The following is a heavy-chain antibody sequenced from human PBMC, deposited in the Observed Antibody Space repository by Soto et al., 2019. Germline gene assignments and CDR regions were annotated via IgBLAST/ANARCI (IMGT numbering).Heavy chain of an antibody. J-gene: IGHJ6*02. V-gene: IGHV4-31*03. CDR1: GGSISSGGYY. Sequence: SETLSLTCTVSGGSISSGGYYWSWIRQHPGKGLEWIGYIYYSGSTYYNPSLKSRVTISVDTSKNQFSLKLSSVTAADTAVYYCARGGVRPPSIVVVTAIPIHYYGMDVWGQGTTFTVSS. CDR3: ARGGVRPPSIVVVTAIPIHYYGMDV. D-gene: IGHD2-21*02. CDR2: IYYSGST.